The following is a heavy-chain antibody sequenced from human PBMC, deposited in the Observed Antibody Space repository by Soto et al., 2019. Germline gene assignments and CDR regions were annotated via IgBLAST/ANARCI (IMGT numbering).Heavy chain of an antibody. CDR2: ISSSSSYI. J-gene: IGHJ6*02. Sequence: GGSLRLSCAASGFTFSSYSMNWVRQAPGKGLEWVSSISSSSSYIYYADSVKGRFTISRDNAKNSLYLQMNSLRAEDTAVYYCARVSDEYSSSSGAYYYYYYGMDVWGQGTTVTVSS. V-gene: IGHV3-21*01. D-gene: IGHD6-6*01. CDR3: ARVSDEYSSSSGAYYYYYYGMDV. CDR1: GFTFSSYS.